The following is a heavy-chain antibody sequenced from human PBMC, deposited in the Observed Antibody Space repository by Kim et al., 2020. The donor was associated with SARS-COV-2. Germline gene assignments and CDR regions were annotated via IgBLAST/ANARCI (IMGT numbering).Heavy chain of an antibody. CDR1: GGSFSGYY. Sequence: SETLSLTCAVYGGSFSGYYWSWIRQPPGKGLEWIGEINHSGSTNYNPSLKSRVTISVDTSKNQFSLKLSSVTAADTAVYYCAQRLWSRRMDVWGQGTTVTVSS. CDR3: AQRLWSRRMDV. J-gene: IGHJ6*02. D-gene: IGHD5-18*01. CDR2: INHSGST. V-gene: IGHV4-34*01.